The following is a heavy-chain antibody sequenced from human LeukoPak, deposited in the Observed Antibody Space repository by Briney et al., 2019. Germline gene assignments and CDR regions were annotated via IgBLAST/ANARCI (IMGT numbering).Heavy chain of an antibody. J-gene: IGHJ4*02. CDR1: GFTFSSYA. CDR3: ARDPSGDYSDYFDY. D-gene: IGHD4-11*01. CDR2: ISYDGSNK. V-gene: IGHV3-30-3*01. Sequence: PGGSLRLSCAASGFTFSSYAMHWVRQAPGKGLEWVAVISYDGSNKYYADSMKGRFTISRDNSKNTLYLQMNSLRAEDTAVYYCARDPSGDYSDYFDYWGQGTLVTVSS.